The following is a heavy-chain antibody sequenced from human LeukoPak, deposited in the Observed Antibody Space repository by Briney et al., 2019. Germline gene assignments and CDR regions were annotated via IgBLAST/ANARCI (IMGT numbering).Heavy chain of an antibody. V-gene: IGHV4-34*01. D-gene: IGHD2-2*01. J-gene: IGHJ4*02. CDR2: INHSGST. Sequence: PSETLSLTCAVYGGSFSGYYWSWIRQPPGKGLEWIGEINHSGSTNYNPSLKSRVTISVDTPKNQFSLKLSSVTAADTAVYYCARAPAAGHFDYWGQGTLVTVSS. CDR1: GGSFSGYY. CDR3: ARAPAAGHFDY.